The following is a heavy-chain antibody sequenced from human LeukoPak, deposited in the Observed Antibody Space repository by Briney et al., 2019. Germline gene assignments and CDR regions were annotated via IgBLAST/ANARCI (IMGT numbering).Heavy chain of an antibody. CDR1: GFTLSSYA. V-gene: IGHV3-23*01. CDR3: AKGGSSGYYGSA. Sequence: PGGSLRLSCAASGFTLSSYAMSWVRQAPGKGLEWVSAISGSGGSTYYADSVKGRFTISRDNSKNTLYLQMNSLRAEDTAVYYCAKGGSSGYYGSAWGQGTLVTVSS. CDR2: ISGSGGST. J-gene: IGHJ5*02. D-gene: IGHD3-22*01.